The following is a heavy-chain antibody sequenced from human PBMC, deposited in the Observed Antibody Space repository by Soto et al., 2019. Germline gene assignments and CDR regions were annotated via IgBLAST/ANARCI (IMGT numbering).Heavy chain of an antibody. D-gene: IGHD3-10*01. Sequence: GGSLRLSCAASGFTFSSCWMSWVRQAPGKGLEWVANMKQDGSEEYYVDSVKGRFTISRDNAKNSLYLQMNGLRAEDTAVYHCVSSGTFPYYYYMDVWGKGTTVTVSS. CDR3: VSSGTFPYYYYMDV. CDR1: GFTFSSCW. V-gene: IGHV3-7*01. J-gene: IGHJ6*03. CDR2: MKQDGSEE.